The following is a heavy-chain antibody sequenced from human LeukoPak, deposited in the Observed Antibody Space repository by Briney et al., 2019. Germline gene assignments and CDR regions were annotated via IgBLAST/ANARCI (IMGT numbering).Heavy chain of an antibody. CDR2: FDPEDGET. Sequence: ASVKVSCKVSGYTLTELSMNWVRQAPGKGLEWMGGFDPEDGETIYAQKFQGRVTMTEDTSTDTAYMELSSLRSEDTAVYYCATISVAAADPGHWGQGTLVTVSS. J-gene: IGHJ1*01. CDR1: GYTLTELS. V-gene: IGHV1-24*01. CDR3: ATISVAAADPGH. D-gene: IGHD6-13*01.